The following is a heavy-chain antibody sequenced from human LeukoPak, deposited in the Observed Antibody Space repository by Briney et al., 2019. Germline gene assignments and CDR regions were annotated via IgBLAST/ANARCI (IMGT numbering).Heavy chain of an antibody. J-gene: IGHJ4*02. Sequence: GGSLRLSCAASGFTFSSYEMNWDRQAPGKGLEWISYISSSGSSIYNADSVKGRFTISRDNAKNSLYLQMNSLRPEDTAVYYCARANLLGFDYWGQGTLLTVSS. V-gene: IGHV3-48*03. CDR2: ISSSGSSI. D-gene: IGHD2-15*01. CDR3: ARANLLGFDY. CDR1: GFTFSSYE.